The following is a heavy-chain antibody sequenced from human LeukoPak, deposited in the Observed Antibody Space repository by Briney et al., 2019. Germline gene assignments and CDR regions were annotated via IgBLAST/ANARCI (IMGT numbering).Heavy chain of an antibody. CDR1: GFTFDDYA. D-gene: IGHD3-22*01. CDR3: ARGGLYYYDSSGYYRERRAFDI. J-gene: IGHJ3*02. V-gene: IGHV3-9*01. Sequence: GGSLRLSCAASGFTFDDYAMHWVRQAPGKGLEWVSGISWNSGSIGYADSVKGRFTISRDNAKNSLYLQMNSLRAEDTAVYYCARGGLYYYDSSGYYRERRAFDIWGQGTMVTVSS. CDR2: ISWNSGSI.